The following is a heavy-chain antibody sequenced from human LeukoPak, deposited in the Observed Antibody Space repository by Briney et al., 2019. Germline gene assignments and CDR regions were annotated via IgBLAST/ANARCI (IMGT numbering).Heavy chain of an antibody. J-gene: IGHJ4*02. Sequence: PSETLSLTCAVYGGSFSGYYWSWIRQPPGKGLEWIGEINRSGSTNYNPSLKSRFTISVDTSKNQFSLKLSSVTAADTAVYYCASSRRVPGISIGYFDYWGQGTLVTVSS. CDR2: INRSGST. V-gene: IGHV4-34*01. CDR1: GGSFSGYY. D-gene: IGHD3-10*01. CDR3: ASSRRVPGISIGYFDY.